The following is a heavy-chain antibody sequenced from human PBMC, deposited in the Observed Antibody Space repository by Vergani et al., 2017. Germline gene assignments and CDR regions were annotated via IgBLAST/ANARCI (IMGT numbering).Heavy chain of an antibody. D-gene: IGHD6-6*01. CDR1: GFTSAGYA. CDR2: ISWNSNSI. J-gene: IGHJ5*02. V-gene: IGHV3-9*02. CDR3: AKDLGTSSGGGWFAP. Sequence: EVQLEESGGGLVLPGRSLRLSCVASGFTSAGYAMHWVRQAPGKGLEWVSGISWNSNSIGYADSVKGRFTMSRDNAKNSLYLQMNSLRAEDTALYYCAKDLGTSSGGGWFAPWGKGTLVTVSS.